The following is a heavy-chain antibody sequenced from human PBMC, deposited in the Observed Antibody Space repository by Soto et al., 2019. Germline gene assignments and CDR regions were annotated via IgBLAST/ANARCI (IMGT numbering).Heavy chain of an antibody. Sequence: SETMSLTCAVYGGSFSGYYWSWIRQPPGKGLGWIGEINHSGSTNYNPSLKSRVTISVDTSKNQFSLKLSSVTAADTAVYYCARNGYYGSGSYYKLRNWFDPWGQGTLVTVSS. D-gene: IGHD3-10*01. V-gene: IGHV4-34*01. CDR2: INHSGST. CDR3: ARNGYYGSGSYYKLRNWFDP. CDR1: GGSFSGYY. J-gene: IGHJ5*02.